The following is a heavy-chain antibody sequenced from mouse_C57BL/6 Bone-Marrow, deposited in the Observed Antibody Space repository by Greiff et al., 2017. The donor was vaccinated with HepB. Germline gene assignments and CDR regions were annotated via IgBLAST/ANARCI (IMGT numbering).Heavy chain of an antibody. CDR2: ILPSIGRT. D-gene: IGHD2-12*01. CDR1: DSEVFPIAY. V-gene: IGHV15-2*01. J-gene: IGHJ1*03. Sequence: QVQLQQSGSELRSPGSSVKLSCKDFDSEVFPIAYMSWVRQKPGHGFEWIGGILPSIGRTIYGEKFEDEATLDADTLSNTAYLELNSLTSEDSAIYYCARPSYYSWYFDVWGTGTTVTVSS. CDR3: ARPSYYSWYFDV.